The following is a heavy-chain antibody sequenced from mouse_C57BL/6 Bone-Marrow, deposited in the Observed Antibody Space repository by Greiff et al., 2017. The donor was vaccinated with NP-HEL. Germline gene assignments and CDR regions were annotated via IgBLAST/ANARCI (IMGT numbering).Heavy chain of an antibody. D-gene: IGHD1-1*01. V-gene: IGHV1-59*01. Sequence: VQLQQPGAELVRPGTSVKLSCKASGYTFTSYWLHWVKQRPGQGLEWIGVIDPSDSYPNYNQKFKGKATLTVDKSSSTAYMQLSSLTSEDSAVYYCATIILRGQGYFEVWGTGTTVTVST. CDR1: GYTFTSYW. CDR2: IDPSDSYP. CDR3: ATIILRGQGYFEV. J-gene: IGHJ1*03.